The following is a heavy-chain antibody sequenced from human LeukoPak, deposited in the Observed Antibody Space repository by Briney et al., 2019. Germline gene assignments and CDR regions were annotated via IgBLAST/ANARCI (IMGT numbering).Heavy chain of an antibody. D-gene: IGHD2-15*01. J-gene: IGHJ4*02. Sequence: SQTLSLTCAISGDSVSSNSAAWNWIRQSPSRGLEWLGRTYYRSKWYNDYAVSVKSRITINPDTSKNQFSLQLNSVTPEDTAVYYCARGIDCSGGSCYRAGLGYWGQGTLVTVSS. CDR3: ARGIDCSGGSCYRAGLGY. CDR1: GDSVSSNSAA. V-gene: IGHV6-1*01. CDR2: TYYRSKWYN.